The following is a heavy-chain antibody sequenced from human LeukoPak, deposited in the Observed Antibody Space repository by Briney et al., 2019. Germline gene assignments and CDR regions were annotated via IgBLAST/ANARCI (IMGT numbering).Heavy chain of an antibody. CDR1: GYTFTSYY. D-gene: IGHD3-22*01. CDR3: ARGRFYYDSGNDY. V-gene: IGHV1-46*01. CDR2: INPSGGST. J-gene: IGHJ4*02. Sequence: ASVKVSCKASGYTFTSYYMHWVRQAPGQGLEWMGIINPSGGSTSYPQKFQGRASMTSDRSTNTAYMELSSLRSEHTALYYCARGRFYYDSGNDYWGQGTLVTVSS.